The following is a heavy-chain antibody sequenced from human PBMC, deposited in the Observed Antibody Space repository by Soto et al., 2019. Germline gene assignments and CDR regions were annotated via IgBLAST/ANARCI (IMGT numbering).Heavy chain of an antibody. CDR1: GFAFITYN. V-gene: IGHV3-21*06. CDR3: ATIGDRDGFDL. CDR2: ISTSGTYV. J-gene: IGHJ3*01. Sequence: EVQLVESGGGLVKPGASLRLSCAASGFAFITYNMKWVRQAPGKGLEWVSSISTSGTYVFYAVSVRGRFTIFRDDAKNSVHLQMNSLRAEDTALYYCATIGDRDGFDLWGQGTAVTVSA. D-gene: IGHD4-17*01.